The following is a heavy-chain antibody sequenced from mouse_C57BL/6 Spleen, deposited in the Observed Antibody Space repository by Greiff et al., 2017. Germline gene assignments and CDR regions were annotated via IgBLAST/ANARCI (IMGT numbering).Heavy chain of an antibody. CDR3: ARPSYYSNYGAMDY. Sequence: QVQLQQSGAELVKPGASVKLSCKASGYTFTSYWMHWVKQRPGQGLEWIGMIHPNSGSTNYNEKFKSKATLTVDKSSSTAYMQLSSLTSEDSAVYYCARPSYYSNYGAMDYWGQGTSVTVSS. D-gene: IGHD2-5*01. J-gene: IGHJ4*01. CDR1: GYTFTSYW. V-gene: IGHV1-64*01. CDR2: IHPNSGST.